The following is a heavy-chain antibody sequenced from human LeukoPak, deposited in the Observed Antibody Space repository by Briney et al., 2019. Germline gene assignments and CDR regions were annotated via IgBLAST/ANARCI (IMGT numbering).Heavy chain of an antibody. CDR1: GFTFSDYN. D-gene: IGHD3-10*01. CDR2: ITSGTTYI. CDR3: ARVPRGVLGFVGY. Sequence: GGSLRLSRAASGFTFSDYNMNWVRQSPEKGLEWVSSITSGTTYIYYADSVRGRFTLSRDNAENSLYLQMNSLRAEDTAVYYCARVPRGVLGFVGYWGQGTLVTVSS. V-gene: IGHV3-21*01. J-gene: IGHJ4*02.